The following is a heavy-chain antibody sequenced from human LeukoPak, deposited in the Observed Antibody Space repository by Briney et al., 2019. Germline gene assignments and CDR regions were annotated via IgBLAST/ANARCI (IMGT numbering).Heavy chain of an antibody. CDR3: ARYIWGSYPTFEDY. Sequence: SETLSLTCTVSGGSISSCYWSWIRQPPGKGLEWIGYISYSGSTNYNPSLKSRVTISVDTSKNQFSLKPSSVTAADTAVYYCARYIWGSYPTFEDYWGQGTLVTVSS. CDR1: GGSISSCY. V-gene: IGHV4-59*01. D-gene: IGHD3-16*02. J-gene: IGHJ4*02. CDR2: ISYSGST.